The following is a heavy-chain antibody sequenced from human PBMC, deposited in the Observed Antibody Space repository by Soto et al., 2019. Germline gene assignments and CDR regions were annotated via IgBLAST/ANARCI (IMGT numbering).Heavy chain of an antibody. CDR2: ISWNSGRI. D-gene: IGHD6-19*01. Sequence: PGWSLRLSCAASGFTFDDYAMHWVRQVPGKGLEWVSGISWNSGRIGYADSVKGRLTISRDNAKKSLYLQMNSLRVGDTALYYCAKDVGPSGVAGSDRYGFDYWGQGTLVTVSS. CDR1: GFTFDDYA. V-gene: IGHV3-9*01. J-gene: IGHJ4*02. CDR3: AKDVGPSGVAGSDRYGFDY.